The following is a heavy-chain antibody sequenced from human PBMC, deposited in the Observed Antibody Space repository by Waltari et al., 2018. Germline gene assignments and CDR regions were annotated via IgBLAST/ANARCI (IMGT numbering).Heavy chain of an antibody. V-gene: IGHV4-59*11. CDR3: ARLEVFHTYYMDV. J-gene: IGHJ6*03. D-gene: IGHD3-3*01. Sequence: QVQLKESGPGLVKPSETLALTCDVSGASISTPYSSWIRQSPGKGLEWIGYLSQSGNINYNPSRKSRVIISGDTSTNQFSLKLRYVTVAATAVYFCARLEVFHTYYMDVWGKGTTVTISS. CDR1: GASISTPY. CDR2: LSQSGNI.